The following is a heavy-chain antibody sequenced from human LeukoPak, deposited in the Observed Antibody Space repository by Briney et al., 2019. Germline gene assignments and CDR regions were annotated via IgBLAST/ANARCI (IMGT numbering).Heavy chain of an antibody. V-gene: IGHV4-61*02. Sequence: SETLSLTCTVSSGSISSSNYYWSWIRQPAGKGLEWIGRIYTSGSTNYNPSLRSRVTMSVDTSKNQFSLKLSSVTAADTAVYYCARRLRFFTGAGYMDVWGKGTTVTVSS. CDR3: ARRLRFFTGAGYMDV. D-gene: IGHD5-12*01. CDR1: SGSISSSNYY. CDR2: IYTSGST. J-gene: IGHJ6*03.